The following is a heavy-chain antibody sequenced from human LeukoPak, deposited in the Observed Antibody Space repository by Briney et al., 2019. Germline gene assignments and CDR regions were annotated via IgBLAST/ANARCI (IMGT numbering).Heavy chain of an antibody. CDR2: ISYDGSNK. CDR3: ARDHDYGDKMDI. Sequence: GGSLRLSCAASGFTFSSYAMHWVRQAPGKGLEWVAVISYDGSNKYYADSVKGRFTISRDNSKNTLYLQMNSLRAEDSAVYYCARDHDYGDKMDIWGQGTMVTVSS. CDR1: GFTFSSYA. J-gene: IGHJ3*02. V-gene: IGHV3-30-3*01. D-gene: IGHD4-17*01.